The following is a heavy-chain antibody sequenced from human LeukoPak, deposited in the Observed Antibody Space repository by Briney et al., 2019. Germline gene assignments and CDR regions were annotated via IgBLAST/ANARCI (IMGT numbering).Heavy chain of an antibody. CDR1: GFTLSDHY. V-gene: IGHV3-72*01. Sequence: GGSLRLSCAASGFTLSDHYVDWVRQAPGKGLEWVGRTRNKANSYTTEYAASVKGRFTISRDDSKNSLYLQMNSLKTEDTAVYYCARVHISRYNLDHWGQGTLVTVSS. D-gene: IGHD1-1*01. CDR3: ARVHISRYNLDH. J-gene: IGHJ4*02. CDR2: TRNKANSYTT.